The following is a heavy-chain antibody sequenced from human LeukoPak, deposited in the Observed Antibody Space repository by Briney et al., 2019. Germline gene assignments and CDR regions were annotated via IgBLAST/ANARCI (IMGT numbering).Heavy chain of an antibody. V-gene: IGHV4-59*01. CDR1: GGSISSYY. Sequence: SETLSLTCTVSGGSISSYYWSWIRQPPGKGLEWIGYIYYSGSTNYNPSLKSRVTISVDTSKNQFCLKLSSVTAADTAVYYCARSDFWSGPFDYWGQGTLVTVSS. D-gene: IGHD3-3*01. CDR3: ARSDFWSGPFDY. J-gene: IGHJ4*02. CDR2: IYYSGST.